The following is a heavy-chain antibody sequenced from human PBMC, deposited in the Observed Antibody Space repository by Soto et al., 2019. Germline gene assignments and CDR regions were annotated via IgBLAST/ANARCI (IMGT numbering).Heavy chain of an antibody. Sequence: QVQLVESGGAVVQLGGSLRPSCEASGFTFSSYAMNWVRQAPGRGLEWVAVISYDGSNKYYADSVKGRFTISRDNSKNTLYLQMNSLRAEDTAVYYCARDRGASVAEYFDYWGQGTLVTVSS. CDR2: ISYDGSNK. CDR1: GFTFSSYA. CDR3: ARDRGASVAEYFDY. D-gene: IGHD6-19*01. V-gene: IGHV3-30-3*01. J-gene: IGHJ4*02.